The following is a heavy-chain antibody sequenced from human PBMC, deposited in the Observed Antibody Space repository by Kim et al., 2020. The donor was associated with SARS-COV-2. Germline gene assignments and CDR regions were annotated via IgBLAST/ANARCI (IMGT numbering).Heavy chain of an antibody. CDR3: TTDWEMIGGLCDGDTCYQASL. CDR1: GFTFTKFW. D-gene: IGHD2-21*02. V-gene: IGHV3-15*01. J-gene: IGHJ1*01. Sequence: GGSLRLSCAASGFTFTKFWLSWVRQAPGKGLEWVGRIRSKIDGGTTDYAAPVKGRFTISRDDSKNTLYLQMNGLTTEDTAVYYCTTDWEMIGGLCDGDTCYQASLWGQGPLVTVSS. CDR2: IRSKIDGGTT.